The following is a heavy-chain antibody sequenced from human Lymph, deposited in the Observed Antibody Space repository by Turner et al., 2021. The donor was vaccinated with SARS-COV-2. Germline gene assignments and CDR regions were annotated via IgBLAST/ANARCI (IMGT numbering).Heavy chain of an antibody. CDR2: IKQDGSEK. Sequence: EVQLVESGGGLVQPGWSLRLSCAASGFTFSSYWMSWVRQVPGKGLEWVANIKQDGSEKYYVDSVKGRFTISRDNAKNSLYLQMNSLRADDTAVYFCARVGVRFEWSDGYHYYYAMDVWGQGTTVTVSS. V-gene: IGHV3-7*03. CDR1: GFTFSSYW. J-gene: IGHJ6*02. CDR3: ARVGVRFEWSDGYHYYYAMDV. D-gene: IGHD3-3*01.